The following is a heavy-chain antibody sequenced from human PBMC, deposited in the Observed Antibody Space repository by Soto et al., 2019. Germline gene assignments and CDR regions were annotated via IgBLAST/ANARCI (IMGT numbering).Heavy chain of an antibody. CDR1: GFACSSCG. V-gene: IGHV3-30-3*01. CDR2: ISCDGSNK. D-gene: IGHD5-12*01. J-gene: IGHJ4*02. CDR3: ARDDKRGYSGYDHGNLDY. Sequence: PGWALRFSWAAAGFACSSCGMRWDRQAPGKGLEWVAVISCDGSNKYYADSVKARFTISRDNPKNTLYLQMNSLRAEDTAVYYCARDDKRGYSGYDHGNLDYWGQGPLVTV.